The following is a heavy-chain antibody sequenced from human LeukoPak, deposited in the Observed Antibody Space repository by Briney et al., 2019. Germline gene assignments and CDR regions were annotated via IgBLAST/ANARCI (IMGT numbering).Heavy chain of an antibody. CDR3: ARTSVLRYFDWLLFDY. D-gene: IGHD3-9*01. V-gene: IGHV3-48*03. Sequence: PGGSLRLSCAASVFTFSIYEMNCVPQAPGEGLGCVSYISSSGSNIYYADSVKGRSTISRDNAKNSLYLQMNSLRAEDTAVYYCARTSVLRYFDWLLFDYWGQGTLVTVSS. CDR1: VFTFSIYE. J-gene: IGHJ4*02. CDR2: ISSSGSNI.